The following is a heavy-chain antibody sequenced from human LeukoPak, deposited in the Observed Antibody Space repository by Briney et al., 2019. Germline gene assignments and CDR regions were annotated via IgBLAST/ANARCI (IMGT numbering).Heavy chain of an antibody. V-gene: IGHV4-31*03. CDR1: GGSISSGGYY. CDR2: IYYSGST. D-gene: IGHD2-2*01. CDR3: ARLQYCSGTSCYWFDP. J-gene: IGHJ5*02. Sequence: SETLSLTCTVSGGSISSGGYYWSWIRQHPGKGLEWIGYIYYSGSTYYNPSLKSRVTISVDTSKNQFSLKLSSVTAADTAVYYCARLQYCSGTSCYWFDPWGQGTLVTVSS.